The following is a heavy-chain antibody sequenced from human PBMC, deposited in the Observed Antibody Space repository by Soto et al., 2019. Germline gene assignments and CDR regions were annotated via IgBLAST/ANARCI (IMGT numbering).Heavy chain of an antibody. CDR3: ARWAPDAFHV. Sequence: ASVKVSCKASGYSFTTYNIHWVRQAPGQGLEWMGVVNPSSGSTSYAQKFQGRVTMNRDTSTSTVYMELSSLRSEDAAVYFCARWAPDAFHVWGQGTLVTVSS. J-gene: IGHJ3*01. CDR1: GYSFTTYN. V-gene: IGHV1-46*01. CDR2: VNPSSGST.